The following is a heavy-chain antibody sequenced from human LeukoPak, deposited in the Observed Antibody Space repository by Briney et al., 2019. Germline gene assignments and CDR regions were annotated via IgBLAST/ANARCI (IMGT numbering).Heavy chain of an antibody. D-gene: IGHD5-18*01. Sequence: GGSLRLSCAASGFTFSSYGMHWVRQAPGKGLEWVAVISYDGSNKYYADSVKGRFTISRDNSKNTLYLQMNSLRAEGTAVYYCAKAQGYSYGNIGSFDYWGQGPLVTVSS. V-gene: IGHV3-30*18. CDR1: GFTFSSYG. CDR3: AKAQGYSYGNIGSFDY. J-gene: IGHJ4*02. CDR2: ISYDGSNK.